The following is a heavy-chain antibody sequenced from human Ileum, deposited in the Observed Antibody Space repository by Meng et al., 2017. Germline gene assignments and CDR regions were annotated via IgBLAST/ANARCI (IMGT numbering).Heavy chain of an antibody. CDR2: IYWDDDK. CDR1: GFSLSTYGVG. CDR3: AHRGYSYGYGY. D-gene: IGHD5-18*01. J-gene: IGHJ4*02. Sequence: SGPTLVKPTQTLTLTCTFSGFSLSTYGVGMGWIRQPPGKALEWLALIYWDDDKRYSPSLKNRLTITKDTSKNQVVLTMTNMDPVDTATYYCAHRGYSYGYGYWGQGTLVTVSS. V-gene: IGHV2-5*02.